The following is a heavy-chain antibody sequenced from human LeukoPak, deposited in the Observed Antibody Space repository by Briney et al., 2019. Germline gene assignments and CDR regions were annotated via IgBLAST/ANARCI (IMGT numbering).Heavy chain of an antibody. CDR1: GFTFSSYA. D-gene: IGHD5-12*01. CDR2: ISYDGSNK. Sequence: GRSLRLSCAASGFTFSSYAMHWVRQAPGKGLEWVAVISYDGSNKYYADSVKGRFTISRDNSKNTLYLQMNSLRAEDTAVYYCAREGGYERGWFDPWGQGTLVTVSS. J-gene: IGHJ5*02. CDR3: AREGGYERGWFDP. V-gene: IGHV3-30*04.